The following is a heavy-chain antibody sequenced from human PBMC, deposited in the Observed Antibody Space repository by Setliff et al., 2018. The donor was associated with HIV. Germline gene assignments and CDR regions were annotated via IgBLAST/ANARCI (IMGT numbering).Heavy chain of an antibody. CDR3: TTTAEAGHFDY. Sequence: PGGSLRLSCAASGFLFHTYWMSWVRQAPGKGLEWVANIKEDGSEKYYVDSVKGRFTISRDNAKNSLYVQMNSLRVEDTAVYYCTTTAEAGHFDYWGQGTLVTVS. V-gene: IGHV3-7*02. CDR1: GFLFHTYW. D-gene: IGHD6-13*01. J-gene: IGHJ4*02. CDR2: IKEDGSEK.